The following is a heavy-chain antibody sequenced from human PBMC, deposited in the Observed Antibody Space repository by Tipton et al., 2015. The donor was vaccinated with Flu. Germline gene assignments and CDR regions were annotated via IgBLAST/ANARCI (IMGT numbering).Heavy chain of an antibody. Sequence: LRLSCAASGFTFSSSWMAWVRQAPGKGLEWVASIMQDGSEKNYVDSVKGRFTISRDNAQNSVYLQMNSLRSEDTAVYYCARDRGGRYYFYGMDVWGQGTTVTVSS. J-gene: IGHJ6*02. CDR3: ARDRGGRYYFYGMDV. CDR2: IMQDGSEK. D-gene: IGHD2-21*01. V-gene: IGHV3-7*01. CDR1: GFTFSSSW.